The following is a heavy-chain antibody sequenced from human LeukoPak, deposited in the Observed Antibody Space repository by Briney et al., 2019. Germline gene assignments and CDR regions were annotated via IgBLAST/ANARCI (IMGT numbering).Heavy chain of an antibody. Sequence: GGSLRLSCAASGFTVSSNYMSWVRQAPGKGLEWVSVIYSGGSTYYADSVKGRFTISRDNSKNMVYLQINSLRAEDTAVYFCATRPPSTTYFGVFDYWGQGTLVTVSS. V-gene: IGHV3-53*01. CDR3: ATRPPSTTYFGVFDY. D-gene: IGHD2/OR15-2a*01. CDR2: IYSGGST. CDR1: GFTVSSNY. J-gene: IGHJ4*02.